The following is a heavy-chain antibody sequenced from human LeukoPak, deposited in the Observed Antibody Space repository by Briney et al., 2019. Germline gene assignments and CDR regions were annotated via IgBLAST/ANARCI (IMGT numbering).Heavy chain of an antibody. CDR1: EGTFSSYA. V-gene: IGHV1-69*04. Sequence: SVKVSCKASEGTFSSYAISWVRQAPGQGLEWMGRIIPILGIANYAQKFQGRVTITADKSTSTAYMDLSSLTSDDTAVYYCARGCGSTPCHLLDYWGQGTLVTVSS. CDR2: IIPILGIA. CDR3: ARGCGSTPCHLLDY. D-gene: IGHD2-2*01. J-gene: IGHJ4*02.